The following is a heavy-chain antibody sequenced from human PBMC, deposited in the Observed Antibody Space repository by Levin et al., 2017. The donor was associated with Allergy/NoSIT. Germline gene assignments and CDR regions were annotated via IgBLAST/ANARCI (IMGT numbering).Heavy chain of an antibody. CDR2: IYYSGGT. Sequence: SGGSLRLSCTVSGASISSPTYYWGWIRQPPGKGLEWIGSIYYSGGTYHNPSLKSRVTMSLDTSKNQFSLKLTSVTAADTAVYYCARWLRGYFDYWGQGALVTVSS. D-gene: IGHD3-10*01. J-gene: IGHJ4*02. V-gene: IGHV4-39*01. CDR1: GASISSPTYY. CDR3: ARWLRGYFDY.